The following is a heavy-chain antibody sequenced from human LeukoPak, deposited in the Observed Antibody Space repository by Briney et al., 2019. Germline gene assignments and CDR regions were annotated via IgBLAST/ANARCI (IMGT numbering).Heavy chain of an antibody. Sequence: ASVKVSCKASGGTFSSYAISWVRQAPGQGLEWMGWISAYNGNTNYAQKLQGRVTMTTDTSTSTAYMELRSLRSDDTAVYYCAREDHDYGVFGAFDIWGQGTMVTVSS. V-gene: IGHV1-18*01. CDR2: ISAYNGNT. CDR3: AREDHDYGVFGAFDI. J-gene: IGHJ3*02. D-gene: IGHD4-17*01. CDR1: GGTFSSYA.